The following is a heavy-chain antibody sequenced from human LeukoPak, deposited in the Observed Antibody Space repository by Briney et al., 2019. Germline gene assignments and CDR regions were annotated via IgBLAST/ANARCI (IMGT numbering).Heavy chain of an antibody. V-gene: IGHV4-30-2*01. J-gene: IGHJ5*02. CDR1: GGSISSGGYY. CDR2: IYHSGST. CDR3: ARAGDSYSSSWPNWFDP. D-gene: IGHD6-13*01. Sequence: SETLSLTCTVSGGSISSGGYYWSWIRQPPGKGLEWIGYIYHSGSTYYNPSLKSRVTISVDRSKNQFSLKLSSVTAADTAVYYCARAGDSYSSSWPNWFDPWGQGTLVTVSS.